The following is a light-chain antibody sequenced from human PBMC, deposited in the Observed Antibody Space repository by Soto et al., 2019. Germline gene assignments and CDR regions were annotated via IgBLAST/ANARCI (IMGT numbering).Light chain of an antibody. J-gene: IGKJ1*01. V-gene: IGKV3-15*01. CDR2: GAS. CDR1: QSVSSN. Sequence: EIVMTQSPATLSVSPGERATLSCRASQSVSSNLAWYQQKPGQGPRLLIFGASTRATGIPARFSGSGSGTEFTLTISSVQSEDVAVYFCQQYNNWLTWTFGQGTKGEIK. CDR3: QQYNNWLTWT.